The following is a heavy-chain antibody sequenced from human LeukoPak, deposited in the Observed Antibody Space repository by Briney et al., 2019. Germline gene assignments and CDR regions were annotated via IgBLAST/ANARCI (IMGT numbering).Heavy chain of an antibody. CDR1: GYTFTSYG. V-gene: IGHV1-18*01. Sequence: ASVKVSCKASGYTFTSYGTSWVRQAPGQGLEWMGWISAYNGNTNYAQKLQARVTMTIDTSTSTAYMELRSLRSDDTAVYYCAILQMYSSGWYARVDYWGQGTLVTVSS. CDR2: ISAYNGNT. D-gene: IGHD6-19*01. CDR3: AILQMYSSGWYARVDY. J-gene: IGHJ4*02.